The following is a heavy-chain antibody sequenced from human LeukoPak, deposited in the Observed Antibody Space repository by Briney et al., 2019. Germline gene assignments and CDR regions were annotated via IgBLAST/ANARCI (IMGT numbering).Heavy chain of an antibody. CDR1: GGSINSGGYY. CDR2: FSHSGST. J-gene: IGHJ4*02. D-gene: IGHD2-2*02. V-gene: IGHV4-30-2*01. CDR3: AGQNIPTPHDY. Sequence: SETLSLTCTVSGGSINSGGYYWPWIRQPPGEGLEWIAYFSHSGSTFYNPSLKSRVTISLDTSKNQFSLNLRSVTAADTAVYYCAGQNIPTPHDYWGQGTQVTVSS.